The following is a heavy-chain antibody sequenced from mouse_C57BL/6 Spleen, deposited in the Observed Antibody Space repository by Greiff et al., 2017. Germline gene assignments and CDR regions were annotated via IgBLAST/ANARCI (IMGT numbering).Heavy chain of an antibody. J-gene: IGHJ3*01. CDR1: CSTFTSYW. V-gene: IGHV1-55*01. CDR2: LYPVSGST. Sequence: QVPLHQPGAALVQPGASVQMSCTSSCSTFTSYWITWVKQRPGQGLEWIGDLYPVSGSTNYNEKFKSKATLTVDTSSSTAYMQLSSLTSEDSAVYYCARDRIYAYWGQGTLVTVSA. D-gene: IGHD2-1*01. CDR3: ARDRIYAY.